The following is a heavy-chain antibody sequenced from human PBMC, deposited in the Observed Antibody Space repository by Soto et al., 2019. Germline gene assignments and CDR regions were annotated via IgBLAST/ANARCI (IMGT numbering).Heavy chain of an antibody. Sequence: SETLSLTCAVSGGSISSSNWWSWVRQPPGKGLEWIGEIYHSGSTNYNPSLKSRVTISVDKSKNQFSLKLSSVTAADTAVYYCARSARGYSSGWYPDYYRLDVWGQGTTVTVSS. D-gene: IGHD6-19*01. J-gene: IGHJ6*02. V-gene: IGHV4-4*02. CDR3: ARSARGYSSGWYPDYYRLDV. CDR1: GGSISSSNW. CDR2: IYHSGST.